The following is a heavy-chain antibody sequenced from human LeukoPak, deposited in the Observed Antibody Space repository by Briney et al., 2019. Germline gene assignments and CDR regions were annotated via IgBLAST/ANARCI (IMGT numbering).Heavy chain of an antibody. J-gene: IGHJ3*02. CDR1: GFTFSSYS. D-gene: IGHD3-3*01. CDR2: ISGTSSII. Sequence: PGGSLRLSCAASGFTFSSYSMNWVRQAPGKGLEWISYISGTSSIINYADSVKGRFTISRDNAKNSLYLQMNSLRAEDTAVYYCARDYDHAFDIWGQGTMVTVSS. CDR3: ARDYDHAFDI. V-gene: IGHV3-48*04.